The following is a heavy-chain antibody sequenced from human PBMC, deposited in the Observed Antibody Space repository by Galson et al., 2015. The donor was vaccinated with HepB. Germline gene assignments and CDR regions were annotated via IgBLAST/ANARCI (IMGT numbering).Heavy chain of an antibody. CDR1: GYTFTSYD. CDR2: MNPNSGNT. Sequence: VKVSCKASGYTFTSYDINWVRQATGQGLEWMGWMNPNSGNTGYAQKFQGRVTMTRNTSISTAYMELSSLRSEDTAVYYCARGPRKELYYDILTGYNYWGQGTLVTVSS. J-gene: IGHJ4*02. CDR3: ARGPRKELYYDILTGYNY. D-gene: IGHD3-9*01. V-gene: IGHV1-8*01.